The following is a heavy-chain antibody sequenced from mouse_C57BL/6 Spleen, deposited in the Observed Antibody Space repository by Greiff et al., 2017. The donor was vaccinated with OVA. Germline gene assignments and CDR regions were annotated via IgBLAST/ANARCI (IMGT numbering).Heavy chain of an antibody. D-gene: IGHD6-1*01. CDR3: ARHSASRRYYFDY. CDR2: ISSGGSYT. CDR1: GFTFSSYG. Sequence: EVQRVESGGDLVKPGGSLKLSCAASGFTFSSYGMSWVRQTPDKRLEWVATISSGGSYTYYPDSVKGRFTISRDNAKNTLYLQMSSLKSEDTAMYYCARHSASRRYYFDYWGQGTTLTVSS. J-gene: IGHJ2*01. V-gene: IGHV5-6*01.